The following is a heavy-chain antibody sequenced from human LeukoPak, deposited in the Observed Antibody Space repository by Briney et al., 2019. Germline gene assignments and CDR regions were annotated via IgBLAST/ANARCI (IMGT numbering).Heavy chain of an antibody. CDR2: ISSSGSTI. V-gene: IGHV3-11*04. CDR3: ARDGSWDFSYLRGFDY. CDR1: GFTFSDYY. Sequence: GGSLRLSCAASGFTFSDYYMSWIRQAPGKGLEWVAYISSSGSTIYYADSVKGRFTISRDNAKNSLYLQMNSLRAEDTAVYYCARDGSWDFSYLRGFDYWCQGTLVTVSS. J-gene: IGHJ4*02. D-gene: IGHD2/OR15-2a*01.